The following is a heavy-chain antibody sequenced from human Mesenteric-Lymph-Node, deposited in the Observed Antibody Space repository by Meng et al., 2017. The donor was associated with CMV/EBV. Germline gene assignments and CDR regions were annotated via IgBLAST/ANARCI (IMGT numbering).Heavy chain of an antibody. V-gene: IGHV7-4-1*02. Sequence: KASGYVFTSSAMNWVQQAPGRGLEWMRRINTNTGNPTYAQGFTERFVFSLDTSVSTAYLQISNLKAEDTAVYYCARVGASSSWGADYWGQGTLVTVSS. CDR2: INTNTGNP. CDR3: ARVGASSSWGADY. CDR1: GYVFTSSA. J-gene: IGHJ4*02. D-gene: IGHD6-13*01.